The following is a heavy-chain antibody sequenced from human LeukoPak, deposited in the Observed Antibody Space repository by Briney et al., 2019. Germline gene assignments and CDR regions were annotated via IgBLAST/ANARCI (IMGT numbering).Heavy chain of an antibody. CDR3: ARRSYYGSGSYAH. J-gene: IGHJ4*02. CDR1: GGSISSSSYY. CDR2: IYYSGST. D-gene: IGHD3-10*01. V-gene: IGHV4-39*07. Sequence: PSETLSLTCTVSGGSISSSSYYWGWIRQPPGKGLEWIGSIYYSGSTYYNPSLKSRVTISVDTSKNQFSLKLSSVTAADTAVYYCARRSYYGSGSYAHWGQGTLVTVSS.